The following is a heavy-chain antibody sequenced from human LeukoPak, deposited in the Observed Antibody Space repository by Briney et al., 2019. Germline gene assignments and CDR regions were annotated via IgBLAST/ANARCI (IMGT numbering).Heavy chain of an antibody. J-gene: IGHJ5*02. Sequence: GGSLRLSCVASGFTFSNCWMSWVRQAPGKGLEWVANIKQDGSEKYHVDSVKGRFTISRDNTKNSLYLQMNSLRAEDTAVYYCARDHLLDPWGQGTLVTVSS. CDR1: GFTFSNCW. CDR3: ARDHLLDP. V-gene: IGHV3-7*03. CDR2: IKQDGSEK.